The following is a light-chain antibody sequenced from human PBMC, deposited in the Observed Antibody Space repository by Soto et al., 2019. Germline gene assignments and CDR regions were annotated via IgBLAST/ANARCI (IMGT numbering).Light chain of an antibody. CDR3: QQYGSSRPLT. J-gene: IGKJ4*01. Sequence: EIVLTQSPGTLSLSPGERATLSCRASQSVSSSYLAWYQQKPGQAPRLLIYGASSRATGITDRFSGSGSGTDFTLTISRLEPEECAVYYCQQYGSSRPLTFGGGTKVEI. CDR2: GAS. CDR1: QSVSSSY. V-gene: IGKV3-20*01.